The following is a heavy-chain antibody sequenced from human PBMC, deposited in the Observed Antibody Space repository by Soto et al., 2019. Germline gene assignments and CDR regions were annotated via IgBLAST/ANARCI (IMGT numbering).Heavy chain of an antibody. CDR3: ARMVDCIGGSCSPLGY. CDR1: GGSISNYY. Sequence: TSETLSLTCAVSGGSISNYYWSWIRQPPGKGLEWIGFISYSGSTNYNPSLKSRVTISVDASKNQFSLKLTSVTAADTAVYYCARMVDCIGGSCSPLGYWGQGTLVTVSS. CDR2: ISYSGST. J-gene: IGHJ4*02. V-gene: IGHV4-59*01. D-gene: IGHD2-15*01.